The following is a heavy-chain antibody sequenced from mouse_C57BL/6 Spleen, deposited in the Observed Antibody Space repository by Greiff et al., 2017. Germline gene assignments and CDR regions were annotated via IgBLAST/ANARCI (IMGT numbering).Heavy chain of an antibody. CDR1: GFNIKDDY. Sequence: VQLQQSGAELVRPGASVKLSCTASGFNIKDDYMHWVKQRPEQGLEWIGRIDPENGDTEYASKFPGKATITADTSSNTAYLLLSSLTSEDTAVYYCTLNGGNYDWYCDVWGTGTTVTVSS. J-gene: IGHJ1*03. V-gene: IGHV14-4*01. CDR3: TLNGGNYDWYCDV. CDR2: IDPENGDT. D-gene: IGHD2-1*01.